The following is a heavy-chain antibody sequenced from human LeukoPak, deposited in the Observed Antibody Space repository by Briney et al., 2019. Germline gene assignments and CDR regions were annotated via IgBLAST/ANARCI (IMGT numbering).Heavy chain of an antibody. CDR1: GGSVSSRSYY. J-gene: IGHJ4*02. Sequence: SETLSLTCTVSGGSVSSRSYYWSWIRQPPGKGLEWIGYIYYSGSTNYNPSLKSRVTISVDTSKNQFSLKLSSVTAADTAVYYCARVGSSTVVTPRVNPFDYWGQGTLVTVSS. V-gene: IGHV4-61*01. D-gene: IGHD4-23*01. CDR2: IYYSGST. CDR3: ARVGSSTVVTPRVNPFDY.